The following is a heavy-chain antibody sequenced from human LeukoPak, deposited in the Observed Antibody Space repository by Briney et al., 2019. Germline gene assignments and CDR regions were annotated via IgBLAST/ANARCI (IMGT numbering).Heavy chain of an antibody. Sequence: KPSETLSLTCTVSGGSISSSSYYWGWIRQPPGKGLGWTGSIYYSGSTYYNPSLKSRVTISVDTSKNQFSLKLSSVTAADTAVYYCAHASWPGYMDVWGKGTTVTVSS. CDR1: GGSISSSSYY. V-gene: IGHV4-39*01. J-gene: IGHJ6*03. D-gene: IGHD2-2*01. CDR3: AHASWPGYMDV. CDR2: IYYSGST.